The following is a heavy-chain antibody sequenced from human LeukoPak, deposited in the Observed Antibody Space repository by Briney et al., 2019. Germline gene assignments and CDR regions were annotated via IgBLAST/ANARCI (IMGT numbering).Heavy chain of an antibody. CDR2: IYYSGST. CDR1: GGSISSGGYY. V-gene: IGHV4-31*03. Sequence: SQTLSLTCTVSGGSISSGGYYWSWIRQHPGQGLDWIRYIYYSGSTSYNPSLKSRVTILLDTSKNQFSLKLSSVTAADTAVYYCATYNRDGYNFAFQHWGQGTLVTVSS. D-gene: IGHD5-24*01. J-gene: IGHJ1*01. CDR3: ATYNRDGYNFAFQH.